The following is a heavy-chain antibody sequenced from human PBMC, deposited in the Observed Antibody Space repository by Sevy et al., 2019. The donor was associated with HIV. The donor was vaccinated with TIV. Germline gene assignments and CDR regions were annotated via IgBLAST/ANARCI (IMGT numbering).Heavy chain of an antibody. Sequence: GGSLRLSCAASGFTFSSYAMHWVRQAPGKGLEWVAVISYDGSNKYYADSVKGRFTISRDNSKNTLYLQMNSLRAEDTAVYYCARGMYSYDALDIWGQGTMVTVSS. CDR1: GFTFSSYA. J-gene: IGHJ3*02. CDR2: ISYDGSNK. D-gene: IGHD6-13*01. CDR3: ARGMYSYDALDI. V-gene: IGHV3-30-3*01.